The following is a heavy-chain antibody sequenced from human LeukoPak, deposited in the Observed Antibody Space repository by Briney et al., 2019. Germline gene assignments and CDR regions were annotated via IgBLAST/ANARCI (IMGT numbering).Heavy chain of an antibody. V-gene: IGHV4-59*12. Sequence: SETLSLTCTVSGGSISSYYWSWIRQPPGKGLEWIGYIYYSGSPNYNPSLKSRVTMSVDTSKNQFSLKLSSVTAADTAVYYCAREDCSSTSCYLGSFDYWGQGTLVTVSS. CDR3: AREDCSSTSCYLGSFDY. CDR2: IYYSGSP. J-gene: IGHJ4*02. CDR1: GGSISSYY. D-gene: IGHD2-2*01.